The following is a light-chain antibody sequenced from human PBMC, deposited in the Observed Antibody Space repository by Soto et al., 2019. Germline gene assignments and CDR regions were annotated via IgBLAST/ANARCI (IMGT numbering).Light chain of an antibody. V-gene: IGKV2D-29*02. J-gene: IGKJ5*01. Sequence: DVVMTQTPLSLSVAPGQPASISCKSSQSLLHITGETFLFWYLQKPGQSPQLLIYEVSTRDSGVPDRFSGSGSGTDFTLESSRVETNDVVIYYCMQSTRLPPTFGQGTRL. CDR1: QSLLHITGETF. CDR2: EVS. CDR3: MQSTRLPPT.